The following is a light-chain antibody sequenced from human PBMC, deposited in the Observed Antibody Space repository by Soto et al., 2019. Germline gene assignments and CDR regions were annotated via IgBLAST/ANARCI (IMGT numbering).Light chain of an antibody. Sequence: EVVLTQSPATLTLAPGERAIYSCRASQFLSSYLAWYQQKPGQPPRLLIYDTSNRATGIPARFSGSRSGTDFTLTISSLEPEDFGVYFCHQRNKFGQGTRLEIK. J-gene: IGKJ5*01. V-gene: IGKV3-11*01. CDR3: HQRNK. CDR2: DTS. CDR1: QFLSSY.